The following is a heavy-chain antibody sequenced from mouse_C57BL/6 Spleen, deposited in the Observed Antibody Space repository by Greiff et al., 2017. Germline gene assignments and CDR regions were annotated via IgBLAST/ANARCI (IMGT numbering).Heavy chain of an antibody. Sequence: VQLQQSGPELVKPGASVKISCKASGYSFTDYNMNWVKQSNGKSLEWIGVINPNYGTTSYNQKFKGKATWTVDQSSSSAYMQLNSLTSEDAAVYYCARAAGNYYGSRSYAMDYWGQGTSVTVSS. CDR3: ARAAGNYYGSRSYAMDY. CDR2: INPNYGTT. J-gene: IGHJ4*01. D-gene: IGHD1-1*01. V-gene: IGHV1-39*01. CDR1: GYSFTDYN.